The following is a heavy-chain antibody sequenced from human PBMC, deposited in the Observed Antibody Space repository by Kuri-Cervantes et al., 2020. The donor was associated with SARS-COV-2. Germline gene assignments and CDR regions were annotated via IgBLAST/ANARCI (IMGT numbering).Heavy chain of an antibody. J-gene: IGHJ6*02. CDR2: ISAYNGNT. D-gene: IGHD1-26*01. V-gene: IGHV1-18*04. CDR3: ARWEEADYYGMDV. Sequence: ASVKVSCKASGYTFTSYGISWVRQAPGQGLEWMGWISAYNGNTNYAQKLQGRVTITADKSTSTAYMELSSLRSEDTAVYYCARWEEADYYGMDVWGQGTMVTVSS. CDR1: GYTFTSYG.